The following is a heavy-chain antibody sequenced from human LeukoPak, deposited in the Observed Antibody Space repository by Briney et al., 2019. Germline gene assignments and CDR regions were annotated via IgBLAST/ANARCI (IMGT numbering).Heavy chain of an antibody. CDR1: GDSISSGGYS. CDR2: IYHSGST. Sequence: SETLSLTCAVSGDSISSGGYSWSWIRQPPGKGLEWIGYIYHSGSTYYNPSLRSRVTISVDGSENQFSLKLTSVTAADTAVYYCARGEGSPGAFDIWGQGTMVTVSS. V-gene: IGHV4-30-2*01. J-gene: IGHJ3*02. CDR3: ARGEGSPGAFDI. D-gene: IGHD1-26*01.